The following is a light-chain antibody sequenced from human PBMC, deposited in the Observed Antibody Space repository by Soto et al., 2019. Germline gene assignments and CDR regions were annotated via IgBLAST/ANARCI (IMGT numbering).Light chain of an antibody. CDR2: GAS. CDR3: QQYNNWPPYT. Sequence: EIVMTQSPATLSVSPGERATLSCRASQRVSSNLAWYQQKPGQAPRLLIYGASTRATGFPARFSGSGSGTEFTLTISSLQSEDFAVYYCQQYNNWPPYTFGQGTKLEIK. J-gene: IGKJ2*01. V-gene: IGKV3-15*01. CDR1: QRVSSN.